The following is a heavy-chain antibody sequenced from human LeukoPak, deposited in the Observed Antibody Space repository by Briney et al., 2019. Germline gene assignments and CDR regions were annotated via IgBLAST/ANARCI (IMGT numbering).Heavy chain of an antibody. CDR1: GYTFTSYG. CDR3: ARDCSSTSCYSWHYYYYGMDV. V-gene: IGHV1-18*01. Sequence: ASVKVSCKASGYTFTSYGISWVRQAPGQGLEWMGWISAYNGNTDYAQKLQGRVTMTTDTSTSTAYMELRSLRSDDTAVYYCARDCSSTSCYSWHYYYYGMDVWGQGTTVTVSS. J-gene: IGHJ6*02. D-gene: IGHD2-2*01. CDR2: ISAYNGNT.